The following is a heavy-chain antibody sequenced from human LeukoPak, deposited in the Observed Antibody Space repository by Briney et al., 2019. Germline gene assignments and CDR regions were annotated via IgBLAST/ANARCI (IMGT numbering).Heavy chain of an antibody. CDR3: AREVAARRLGSWFDP. D-gene: IGHD6-6*01. J-gene: IGHJ5*02. CDR2: ISYDGSNK. CDR1: GFTFSSYG. Sequence: GGSLRLSCAASGFTFSSYGMHWVRQAPGKGLEWVAVISYDGSNKYYADSVKGRFTISRDNSKNTLYLQMNSLRAEGTAVYYCAREVAARRLGSWFDPWGQGTLVTVSS. V-gene: IGHV3-30*03.